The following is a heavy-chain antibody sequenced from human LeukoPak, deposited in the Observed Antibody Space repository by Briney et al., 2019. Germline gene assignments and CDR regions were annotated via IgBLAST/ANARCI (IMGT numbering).Heavy chain of an antibody. D-gene: IGHD3-16*01. J-gene: IGHJ4*02. CDR3: VRDNDSRDPPHFDY. Sequence: GASVKVSCKASGGTFSNYAISWVRQAPGQGLEWMGGIIPIFGTANYAQKFRGRVTITADKSRRKAYMELSRLRAEDTAVYECVRDNDSRDPPHFDYWGQGTLVTVSS. CDR1: GGTFSNYA. CDR2: IIPIFGTA. V-gene: IGHV1-69*06.